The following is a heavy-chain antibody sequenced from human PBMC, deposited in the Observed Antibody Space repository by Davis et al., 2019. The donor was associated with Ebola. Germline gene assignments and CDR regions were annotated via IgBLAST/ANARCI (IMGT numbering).Heavy chain of an antibody. CDR1: GFTFSSYG. CDR2: ISYDGSNK. V-gene: IGHV3-30*03. J-gene: IGHJ4*02. D-gene: IGHD5-18*01. Sequence: PGGSLRLSCAASGFTFSSYGMHWVRQAPGKGLEWVAVISYDGSNKYYADSVKGRFTISRDNSKNTLYLQMNSLRAEDTAVYYCATDTAMETGYWGQGTLVTVSS. CDR3: ATDTAMETGY.